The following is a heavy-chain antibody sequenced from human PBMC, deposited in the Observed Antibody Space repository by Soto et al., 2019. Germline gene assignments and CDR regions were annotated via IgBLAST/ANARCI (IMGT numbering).Heavy chain of an antibody. Sequence: QVHLEESGGGVVQPGRSLRLSCAASGFSFSTYGMHWVRQAPGKGLEWVAVISHDGGNEYYADSVKGRFTISRDSSKKTVYLQMNNVRAEDTAVYYFAKEPSCGYTRGYFDFWGLGTLVTVSS. V-gene: IGHV3-30*18. D-gene: IGHD2-2*01. CDR1: GFSFSTYG. CDR2: ISHDGGNE. J-gene: IGHJ2*01. CDR3: AKEPSCGYTRGYFDF.